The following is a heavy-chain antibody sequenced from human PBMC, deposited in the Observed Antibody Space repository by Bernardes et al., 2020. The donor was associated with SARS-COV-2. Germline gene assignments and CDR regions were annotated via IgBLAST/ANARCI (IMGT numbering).Heavy chain of an antibody. J-gene: IGHJ3*02. CDR2: IYAGGVP. Sequence: GGSLRLSCAASDFTVSSNYMSWIRQAPGKGLQWVSTIYAGGVPYYADSVKGRFSISRDTSKNVVYLRMNSLSADDTALYYCAGATPDSYDGSNYRTHGLHIWGQGTMVTVSS. CDR3: AGATPDSYDGSNYRTHGLHI. V-gene: IGHV3-53*01. CDR1: DFTVSSNY. D-gene: IGHD3-22*01.